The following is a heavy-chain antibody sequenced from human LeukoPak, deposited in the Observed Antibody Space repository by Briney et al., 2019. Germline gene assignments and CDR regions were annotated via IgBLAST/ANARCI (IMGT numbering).Heavy chain of an antibody. D-gene: IGHD1-26*01. J-gene: IGHJ4*02. CDR1: GFTFSSYW. V-gene: IGHV3-74*01. CDR3: ARDLTGAGFDF. Sequence: PGRSLRLSCAASGFTFSSYWMHWVRHAPGKGLVCVSRITSDGSSTSYADSVRGRFALSRDNAKNTVYLQMNSLRPEDTAVYYCARDLTGAGFDFWGQGTLVTVSS. CDR2: ITSDGSST.